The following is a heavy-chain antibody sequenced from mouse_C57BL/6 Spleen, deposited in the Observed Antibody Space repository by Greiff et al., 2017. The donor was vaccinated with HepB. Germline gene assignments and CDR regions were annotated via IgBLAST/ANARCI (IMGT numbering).Heavy chain of an antibody. D-gene: IGHD2-4*01. J-gene: IGHJ4*01. CDR3: ASYDYDGWLDY. V-gene: IGHV1-80*01. CDR2: IYPGDGDT. Sequence: QVQLKESGAELVKPGASVKISCKASGYAFSSYWMNWVKQRPGKGLEWIGQIYPGDGDTNYNGKFKGKATLTADKSSSTAYMQLSSLTSEDSAVYFCASYDYDGWLDYWGQGTSVTVSS. CDR1: GYAFSSYW.